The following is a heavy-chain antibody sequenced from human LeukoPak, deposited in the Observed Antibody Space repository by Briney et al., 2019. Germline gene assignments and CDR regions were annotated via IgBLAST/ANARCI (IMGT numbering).Heavy chain of an antibody. CDR2: TYYSGST. CDR3: ARDYYSRFDP. J-gene: IGHJ5*02. D-gene: IGHD3-22*01. CDR1: GGSISSYY. V-gene: IGHV4-59*01. Sequence: SETLSLTCTVSGGSISSYYWSWIRQPPGKGLEWIGYTYYSGSTNYNPPLKSRVTISVDTSKNQFSLKLSSVTAADTAVYYCARDYYSRFDPWGQGTLVTVSS.